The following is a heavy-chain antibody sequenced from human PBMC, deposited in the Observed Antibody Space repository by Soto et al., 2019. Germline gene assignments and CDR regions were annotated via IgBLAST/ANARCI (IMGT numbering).Heavy chain of an antibody. CDR2: ISSSSSTI. Sequence: GGSLRLSCAASGFTFSSYSMNWVRQAPGKGLEWVSYISSSSSTIYYADSVKGRFTISRDNAKNTLYLQMNSLRAEDTAVYYCAKVKGYCSSTSCYAVDYWGQGTLVTVSS. V-gene: IGHV3-48*01. CDR1: GFTFSSYS. J-gene: IGHJ4*02. CDR3: AKVKGYCSSTSCYAVDY. D-gene: IGHD2-2*01.